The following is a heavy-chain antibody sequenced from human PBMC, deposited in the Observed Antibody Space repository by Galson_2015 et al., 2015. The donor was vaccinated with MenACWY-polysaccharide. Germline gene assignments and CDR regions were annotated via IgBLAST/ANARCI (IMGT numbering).Heavy chain of an antibody. CDR2: IYYSGST. D-gene: IGHD5-12*01. CDR1: GGSISSYY. CDR3: ARGEDIYSGYDPYNWFDP. V-gene: IGHV4-59*01. J-gene: IGHJ5*02. Sequence: LSLTCTVSGGSISSYYWSWIRQPPGKGLEWIGYIYYSGSTNYNPSLKSRVTISVDTSKNQFSLKLSSVTAADTAVYYCARGEDIYSGYDPYNWFDPWGQGTLVTVSS.